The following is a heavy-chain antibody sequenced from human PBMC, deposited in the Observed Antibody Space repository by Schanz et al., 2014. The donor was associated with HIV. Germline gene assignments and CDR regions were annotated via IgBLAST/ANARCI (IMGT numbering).Heavy chain of an antibody. CDR3: ARGIRQSRRDCRSPNCNTGWFDP. Sequence: QVRLRQGGAGLLKPSETRSLTSAAYGPPFRVALGTWIRRPQGRGLRGIGKINHGGNTNSNPSLRSRVTMSVDTSKKQFSLKLTSVTAADTAVYFCARGIRQSRRDCRSPNCNTGWFDPWGQGTLVTVSS. D-gene: IGHD2-2*02. V-gene: IGHV4-34*01. CDR2: INHGGNT. CDR1: GPPFRVAL. J-gene: IGHJ5*02.